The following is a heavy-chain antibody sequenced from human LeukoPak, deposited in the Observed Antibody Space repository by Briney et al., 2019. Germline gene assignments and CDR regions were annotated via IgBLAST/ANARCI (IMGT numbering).Heavy chain of an antibody. J-gene: IGHJ4*02. CDR1: GYTFTGYY. CDR2: INPNSGGT. V-gene: IGHV1-2*02. CDR3: ARPGATTGYSSGWYSY. Sequence: ASVKVSCKASGYTFTGYYMHWVRQSPGQGLKGMGWINPNSGGTNYSQKFQGRVTLTRDTSISTAYMELSRLRSDDTAVYYCARPGATTGYSSGWYSYWGQGTLVTVSS. D-gene: IGHD6-19*01.